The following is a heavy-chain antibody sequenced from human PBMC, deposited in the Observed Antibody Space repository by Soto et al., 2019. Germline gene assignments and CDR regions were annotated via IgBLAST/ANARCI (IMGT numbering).Heavy chain of an antibody. D-gene: IGHD1-26*01. J-gene: IGHJ4*02. Sequence: EVQLVESGGDLVQPGGSLRLSCAASGFTFSSYWMSWVRQAPGKGLEWVANIKQDGSENYYVDCVKGRFTISRDNAKNSLYLQMNSLRVDDTAVYYCARDHIVGATHFDFWGQGILVTVSS. CDR1: GFTFSSYW. V-gene: IGHV3-7*01. CDR2: IKQDGSEN. CDR3: ARDHIVGATHFDF.